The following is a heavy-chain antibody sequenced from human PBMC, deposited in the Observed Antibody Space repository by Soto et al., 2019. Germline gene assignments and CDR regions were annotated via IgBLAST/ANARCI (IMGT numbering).Heavy chain of an antibody. D-gene: IGHD2-8*02. CDR2: ISYDGSNK. CDR1: GFTFSSYC. J-gene: IGHJ4*02. Sequence: GGSLRLSCAASGFTFSSYCMHWVRQAPGKGLEWVAVISYDGSNKYYADSVKGRFTISRDNSKNTLYLQMNSLRAEDTAVYYCAKDTGDSTPPYTLFDYWGQGTLVTVSS. V-gene: IGHV3-30*18. CDR3: AKDTGDSTPPYTLFDY.